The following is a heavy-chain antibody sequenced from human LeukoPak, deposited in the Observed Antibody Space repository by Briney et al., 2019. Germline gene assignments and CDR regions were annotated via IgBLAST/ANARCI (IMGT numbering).Heavy chain of an antibody. Sequence: SETLSLTCTVSGGSIRYYYWSWIRQSPGKGLEWIGYIYYNGSTNYNPSLKSRVTISVDMSKNQFSLKMSSVTAADTAVYYCARKGGLFDYWGQGRLVTVSS. CDR1: GGSIRYYY. V-gene: IGHV4-59*01. CDR3: ARKGGLFDY. J-gene: IGHJ4*02. D-gene: IGHD2-15*01. CDR2: IYYNGST.